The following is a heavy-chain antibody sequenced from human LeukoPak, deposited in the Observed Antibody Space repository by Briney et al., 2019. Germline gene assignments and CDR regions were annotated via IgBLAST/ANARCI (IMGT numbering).Heavy chain of an antibody. J-gene: IGHJ4*02. Sequence: PSETLSLTCAVYGGSFSGYYWSWIRQHPGKGLEWIGYIYYSGSTYYNPSLKSRVTISVDTSKNQFSLKLSSVTAADTAVYYCARVEGSSGYYYYWGQGTLVTVSS. D-gene: IGHD3-22*01. CDR3: ARVEGSSGYYYY. V-gene: IGHV4-31*11. CDR1: GGSFSGYY. CDR2: IYYSGST.